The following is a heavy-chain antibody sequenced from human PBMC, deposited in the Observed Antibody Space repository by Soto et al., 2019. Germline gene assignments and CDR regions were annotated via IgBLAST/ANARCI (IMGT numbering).Heavy chain of an antibody. CDR1: GYTFTSYG. J-gene: IGHJ6*02. V-gene: IGHV1-18*01. CDR3: ARDSPSSYSSSPSAHYYGMDV. Sequence: QVQLVQSGAEVKKPGASVKVYCKASGYTFTSYGISWVRQAPGQGLEWMGWISAYNGNTNYAQKLQCRVTMTTDTSTSTAYMELRSLRSDDTAVYYCARDSPSSYSSSPSAHYYGMDVWGQGTTVTVSS. CDR2: ISAYNGNT. D-gene: IGHD6-6*01.